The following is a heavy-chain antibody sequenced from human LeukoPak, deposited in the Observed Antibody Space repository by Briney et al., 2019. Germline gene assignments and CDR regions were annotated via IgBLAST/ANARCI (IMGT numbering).Heavy chain of an antibody. CDR1: GDSVSNDKYY. J-gene: IGHJ4*02. D-gene: IGHD2-15*01. Sequence: SETLSLTCTVSGDSVSNDKYYWGWIRPPPGKGLEWNGSIYYSGSTYYNPSLNSRVTISVDTSKNQFSLKLSSVTAADTAVYYCARLGWWDSWGQGTLVTVSS. CDR2: IYYSGST. V-gene: IGHV4-39*01. CDR3: ARLGWWDS.